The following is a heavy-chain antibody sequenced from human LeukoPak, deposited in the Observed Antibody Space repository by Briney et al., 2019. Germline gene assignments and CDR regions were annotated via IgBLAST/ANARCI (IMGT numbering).Heavy chain of an antibody. Sequence: GGSPRLSCAASGFTFDDYGMSWVRQAPGKGLEWVSGINWNGGSTGYADSVKGRFTISRDNAKNSLYLQMNSLRAEDTALYHCARVSAATYYYYMDVWGKGTTVTVSS. J-gene: IGHJ6*03. CDR1: GFTFDDYG. D-gene: IGHD2-15*01. V-gene: IGHV3-20*01. CDR2: INWNGGST. CDR3: ARVSAATYYYYMDV.